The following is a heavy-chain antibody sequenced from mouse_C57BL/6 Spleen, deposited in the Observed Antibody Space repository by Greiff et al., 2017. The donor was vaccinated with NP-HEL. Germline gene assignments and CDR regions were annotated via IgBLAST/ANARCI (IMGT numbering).Heavy chain of an antibody. CDR2: IYPGSGST. J-gene: IGHJ2*01. CDR1: GYTFTSYW. V-gene: IGHV1-55*01. CDR3: ARLGDYEDYFDY. Sequence: QVQLQQPGAELVKPGASVKMSCKASGYTFTSYWITWVKQSPGQGLEWIGDIYPGSGSTNYNEKFKSKATLTVDTSSSTAYMQLSSLTSEDSAVYYCARLGDYEDYFDYWGQGTTLTVSS. D-gene: IGHD2-4*01.